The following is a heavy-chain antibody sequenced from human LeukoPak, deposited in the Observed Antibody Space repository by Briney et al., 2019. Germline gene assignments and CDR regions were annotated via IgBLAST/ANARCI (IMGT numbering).Heavy chain of an antibody. CDR3: VTQQLAPP. D-gene: IGHD5-24*01. CDR1: GFTFSNYW. J-gene: IGHJ5*02. Sequence: PGGSLRLSFAASGFTFSNYWMSWFGQAPGKGLEWVANIREDGSIEDYVDSVKGRFTVSRDNAKNSLYLQMNSLRAEDTAVYYCVTQQLAPPWGQGTLVTVSS. CDR2: IREDGSIE. V-gene: IGHV3-7*01.